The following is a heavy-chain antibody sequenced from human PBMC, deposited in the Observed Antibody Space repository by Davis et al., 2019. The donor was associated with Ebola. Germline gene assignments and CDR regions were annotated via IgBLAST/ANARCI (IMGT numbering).Heavy chain of an antibody. D-gene: IGHD6-19*01. CDR2: INSDGSST. J-gene: IGHJ6*02. CDR3: ARVLAVAGITDYYGMDV. V-gene: IGHV3-74*01. CDR1: GFTFSSYW. Sequence: HTGGSLRLSCAASGFTFSSYWMHWVRQAPGKGLVWVSRINSDGSSTSYADSVKGRFTISRDNAKNTLYLQMNSLRAEDTAVYYCARVLAVAGITDYYGMDVWGQGTTVTVSS.